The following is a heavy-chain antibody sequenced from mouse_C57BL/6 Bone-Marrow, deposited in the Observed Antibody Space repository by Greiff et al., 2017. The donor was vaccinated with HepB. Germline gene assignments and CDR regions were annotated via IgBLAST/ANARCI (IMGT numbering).Heavy chain of an antibody. J-gene: IGHJ2*01. D-gene: IGHD2-4*01. Sequence: EVHLVESGTVLARPGASVKMSCKTSGYTFTSYWMHWVKQRPGQGLEWIGAIYPGNSDTSYNQKFKGKAKLTAVTSASPAYMELSSLTNEDSAVYYCTRSLYDYHGVFDYWGQGTTLTVSS. V-gene: IGHV1-5*01. CDR3: TRSLYDYHGVFDY. CDR1: GYTFTSYW. CDR2: IYPGNSDT.